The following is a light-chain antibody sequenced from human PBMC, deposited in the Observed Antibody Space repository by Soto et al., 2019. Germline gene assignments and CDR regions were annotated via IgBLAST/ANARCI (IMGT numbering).Light chain of an antibody. V-gene: IGKV2D-29*01. Sequence: DIVLTQTPLSLSVTPGQPASISCDSSQGLLDSDGRTHLYWYVQKTGQPPQALIYEVSKRSSGVPDRFSGSGSGTDFVLTISSLQPEDSATYYCQQLDSMPITFGQGTRLEI. J-gene: IGKJ5*01. CDR1: QGLLDSDGRTH. CDR3: QQLDSMPIT. CDR2: EVS.